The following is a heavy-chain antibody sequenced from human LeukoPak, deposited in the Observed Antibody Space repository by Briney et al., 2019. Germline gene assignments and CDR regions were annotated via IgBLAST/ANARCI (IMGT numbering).Heavy chain of an antibody. J-gene: IGHJ5*02. CDR2: IYISGRT. V-gene: IGHV4-61*02. Sequence: SETLSLTCSVSGVSVSNGDFYWNWIRQTAEKGLELIGRIYISGRTNYNPSLERRVTISVDTSKNQFSLKLSSVTAADTAVYYCARDHSRGAQLWFGEVWFDPWGQGTLVTVSS. CDR1: GVSVSNGDFY. CDR3: ARDHSRGAQLWFGEVWFDP. D-gene: IGHD3-10*01.